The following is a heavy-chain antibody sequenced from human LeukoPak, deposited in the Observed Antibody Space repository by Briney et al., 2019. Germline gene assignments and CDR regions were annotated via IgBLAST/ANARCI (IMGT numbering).Heavy chain of an antibody. CDR3: ARQAGAGTRWDYFDY. V-gene: IGHV4-39*01. Sequence: SGTLSLTCTVSGASISRSDGYFWAWIRQPPGKGPDWIGIIDCRGTAFYNPSLESRVTISVETSNNFFSLKVRSVSAADTAQYYCARQAGAGTRWDYFDYWGQGIQVTVSS. CDR2: IDCRGTA. D-gene: IGHD4-23*01. J-gene: IGHJ4*02. CDR1: GASISRSDGYF.